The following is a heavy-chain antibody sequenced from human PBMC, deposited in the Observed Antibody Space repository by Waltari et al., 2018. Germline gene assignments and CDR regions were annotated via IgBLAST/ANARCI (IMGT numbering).Heavy chain of an antibody. CDR3: AKGGYSYGYGYYFDY. V-gene: IGHV3-23*01. D-gene: IGHD5-18*01. CDR2: ISGSGGST. J-gene: IGHJ4*02. Sequence: EVQLLESGGGLVQPGGSLRISCAASVFTFRIYAMSWVSQAPGKGLEWVSAISGSGGSTYYADSVKGRFTISRDNSKNTLYLQMNSLRAEDTAVYYCAKGGYSYGYGYYFDYWGQGTLVTVSS. CDR1: VFTFRIYA.